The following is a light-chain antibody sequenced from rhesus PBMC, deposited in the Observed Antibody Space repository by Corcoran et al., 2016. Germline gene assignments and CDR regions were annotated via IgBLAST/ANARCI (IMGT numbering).Light chain of an antibody. J-gene: IGKJ2*01. CDR1: QSISSW. CDR2: KAS. V-gene: IGKV1-16*01. CDR3: QQYNSAPYS. Sequence: DIQMTQSPSSLSASVGDKVTINCQASQSISSWFAWYQQKPEKAPKPLIYKASSLESGVPSRFSGSGSGTDFTLTISSLQPEDFATYYCQQYNSAPYSFGQGTKVEIK.